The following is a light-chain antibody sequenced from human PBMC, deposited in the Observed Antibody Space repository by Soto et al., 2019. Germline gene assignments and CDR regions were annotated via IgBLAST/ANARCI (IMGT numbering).Light chain of an antibody. CDR3: CSYSPSRTLL. CDR1: SSDVGTYNR. V-gene: IGLV2-23*01. CDR2: EGN. Sequence: QSVLTQPASVSGSPGESITISCTGTSSDVGTYNRVTWYQQHPGRVPKLILYEGNKRPSGVSSRFSASKSGNTASLTISGLQAEDEDDYFCCSYSPSRTLLFGGGTKLTVL. J-gene: IGLJ2*01.